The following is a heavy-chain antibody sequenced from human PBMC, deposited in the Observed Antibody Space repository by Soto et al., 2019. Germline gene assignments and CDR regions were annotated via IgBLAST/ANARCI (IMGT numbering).Heavy chain of an antibody. CDR3: ARERTGIAVAGMSWFDP. D-gene: IGHD6-19*01. CDR2: IIPIFGTA. CDR1: GGTFSSYA. Sequence: SSVKVSCKASGGTFSSYAISWVRQAPGQGLEWMGGIIPIFGTANYAQKFQGRVTITADKSTSTAYMELSSLRSEDTAVYYCARERTGIAVAGMSWFDPWGQGTLVTVYS. V-gene: IGHV1-69*06. J-gene: IGHJ5*02.